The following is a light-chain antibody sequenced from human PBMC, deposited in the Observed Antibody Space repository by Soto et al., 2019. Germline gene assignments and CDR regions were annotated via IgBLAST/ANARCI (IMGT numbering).Light chain of an antibody. CDR2: GAS. V-gene: IGKV3-20*01. J-gene: IGKJ2*01. CDR1: QSVRSTF. Sequence: VLPQSPDTLSLSPGDRATLSCRASQSVRSTFLAWYQQKPGQAPRLLIYGASNRAAGIPERFSGSASGTEFTLTINRLEPDDSAVYYCQQYHDSPINTFCQGTKLQIK. CDR3: QQYHDSPINT.